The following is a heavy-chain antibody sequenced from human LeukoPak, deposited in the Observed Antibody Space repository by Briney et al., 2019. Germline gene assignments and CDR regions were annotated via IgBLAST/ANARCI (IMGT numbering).Heavy chain of an antibody. D-gene: IGHD5-12*01. CDR2: ISGSGGRT. V-gene: IGHV3-23*01. J-gene: IGHJ6*02. CDR1: GFTFSRNA. CDR3: AKFLLGYSDYYYYGMDV. Sequence: PGGSLRLSCVASGFTFSRNAMSWVRPAPGKGLEWVSGISGSGGRTDYADSVKGRFTISRDNSENTLYLQMNSLRAEDTAVYYCAKFLLGYSDYYYYGMDVWGQGTTVTVSS.